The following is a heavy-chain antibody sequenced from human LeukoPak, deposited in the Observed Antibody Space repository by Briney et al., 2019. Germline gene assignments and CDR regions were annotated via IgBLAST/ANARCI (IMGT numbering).Heavy chain of an antibody. J-gene: IGHJ4*02. CDR3: AREDIVVVPAAGFDY. CDR1: GFTFSSYG. V-gene: IGHV3-33*01. D-gene: IGHD2-2*01. CDR2: IWYDGSNK. Sequence: PGRSLRLSCAASGFTFSSYGMHWVRQAPGKGLEWVAVIWYDGSNKYYADSVKGRFTISRDNSKNTLYLQMNSLRAEDTAVYYCAREDIVVVPAAGFDYWGQGTLVTVSS.